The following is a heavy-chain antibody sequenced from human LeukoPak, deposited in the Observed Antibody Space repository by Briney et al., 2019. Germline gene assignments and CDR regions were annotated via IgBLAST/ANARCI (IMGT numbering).Heavy chain of an antibody. Sequence: PSETLSLTCAVYGGSFSGYYWSWIRQPPGKGLEWIGEINHSGSTNYNPSLKSRVTISVDTSKNQFSLKLSSVTAADTAVYYCARGLCQWGSLFPRSISRWFDPWGQGTLVTVSS. J-gene: IGHJ5*02. CDR2: INHSGST. CDR1: GGSFSGYY. V-gene: IGHV4-34*01. CDR3: ARGLCQWGSLFPRSISRWFDP. D-gene: IGHD3-16*01.